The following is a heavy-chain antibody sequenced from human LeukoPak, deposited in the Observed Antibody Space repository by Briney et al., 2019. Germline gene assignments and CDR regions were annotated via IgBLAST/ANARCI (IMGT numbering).Heavy chain of an antibody. V-gene: IGHV3-11*03. D-gene: IGHD2-2*01. J-gene: IGHJ4*02. CDR1: GFTFSDYY. CDR3: AKLVYCSSTSCPDY. Sequence: GGSLRLSCAASGFTFSDYYMSWIHKAPGEGLEWVSYVSSSSSYTNYADSVKGRFTISRDNAKNSLYLQMNSLRAEDTAVYYCAKLVYCSSTSCPDYWGQGTLVTVSS. CDR2: VSSSSSYT.